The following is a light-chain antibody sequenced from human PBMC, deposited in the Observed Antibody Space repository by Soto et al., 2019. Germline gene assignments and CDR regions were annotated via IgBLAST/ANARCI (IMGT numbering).Light chain of an antibody. Sequence: DIQMTQSPSSVSASVGDRVTITCRASPGITSWLAWYQQKPGKAPKLLIYRASNLQSGVPSRFSGSGSGTDFTLTISGLQPADFATYYCQQTTTFPLTFGGGTKVEIK. CDR1: PGITSW. V-gene: IGKV1-12*01. CDR2: RAS. J-gene: IGKJ4*01. CDR3: QQTTTFPLT.